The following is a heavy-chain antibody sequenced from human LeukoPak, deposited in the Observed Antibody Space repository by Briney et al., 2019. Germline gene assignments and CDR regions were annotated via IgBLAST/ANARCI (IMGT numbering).Heavy chain of an antibody. CDR1: GGSISSSSYY. D-gene: IGHD4-23*01. CDR2: MYYSGST. Sequence: PSETLSLTCTVSGGSISSSSYYWGWIRQPPGKGLEWIGSMYYSGSTYYNPSFKSRVTISGDTSKNLFSLKLNSVTAADTAVYYCATGRNLEAFEIWGQGTMVTVSS. V-gene: IGHV4-39*01. J-gene: IGHJ3*02. CDR3: ATGRNLEAFEI.